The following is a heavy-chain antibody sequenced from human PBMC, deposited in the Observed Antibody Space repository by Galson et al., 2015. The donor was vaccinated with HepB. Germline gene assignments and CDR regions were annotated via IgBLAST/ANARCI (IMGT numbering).Heavy chain of an antibody. J-gene: IGHJ4*02. CDR3: AKATGRSRIDY. V-gene: IGHV3-23*01. CDR2: ITSSGGST. CDR1: GFTFSSFA. Sequence: SLRLSCAASGFTFSSFAMSWARQAPGKGLEWVSAITSSGGSTYYADSVKGRFTISRDNSKNTLYLQMNSLRAEDTAVYYCAKATGRSRIDYWGQGTLVTVSS. D-gene: IGHD1-14*01.